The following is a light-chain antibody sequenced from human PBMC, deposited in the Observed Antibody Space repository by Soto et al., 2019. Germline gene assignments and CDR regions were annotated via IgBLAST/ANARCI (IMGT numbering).Light chain of an antibody. CDR2: GAS. J-gene: IGKJ1*01. Sequence: EIQLTQSPSFLSASVGERATLTGRASQGISRYLNWYQQKPGKGPKLLIYGASSLESGVPSRFSGSGSETEFTLTISSLQTDDFATYYCQQYKSHWTFGQGTKVDIK. V-gene: IGKV1-5*01. CDR1: QGISRY. CDR3: QQYKSHWT.